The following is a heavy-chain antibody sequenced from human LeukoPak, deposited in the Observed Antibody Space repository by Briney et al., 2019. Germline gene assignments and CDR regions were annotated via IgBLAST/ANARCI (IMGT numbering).Heavy chain of an antibody. J-gene: IGHJ4*02. CDR2: INPNSGGT. CDR1: GYTFTGYY. CDR3: ARDQNRYSSQPIY. Sequence: ASVKVSCKASGYTFTGYYMHWVRQAPGQGLEWMGWINPNSGGTNYAQKFQGRVTMTRDTSISTAYMELSRLRSDDTAVYYCARDQNRYSSQPIYWGQGTLVTVSS. V-gene: IGHV1-2*02. D-gene: IGHD6-13*01.